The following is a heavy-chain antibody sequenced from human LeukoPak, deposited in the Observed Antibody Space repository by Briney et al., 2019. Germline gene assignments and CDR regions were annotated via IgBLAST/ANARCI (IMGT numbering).Heavy chain of an antibody. Sequence: SETLSLTCTVSGGSISSYYWSWIRQPPGKGLEWIGYIYYSGSTNYNPSLKSRVTMSVDTSKNQFSLKLSSVTAADTAVYYCARVGGYNSPLDYWGQGSLVTVSS. CDR3: ARVGGYNSPLDY. CDR2: IYYSGST. D-gene: IGHD5-24*01. J-gene: IGHJ4*02. V-gene: IGHV4-59*01. CDR1: GGSISSYY.